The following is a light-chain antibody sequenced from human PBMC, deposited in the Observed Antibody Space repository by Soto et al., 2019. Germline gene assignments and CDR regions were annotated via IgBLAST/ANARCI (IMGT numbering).Light chain of an antibody. CDR1: QSVSYN. CDR2: GAF. V-gene: IGKV3-15*01. J-gene: IGKJ4*01. CDR3: QQYKNWPPLT. Sequence: EIVMTQSPATLSVSPGETATLSCRASQSVSYNLAWYQQKPGQGPRLLIYGAFTRATGIPARFSGSGSGTDFTLNIRSLQSEDFAVYYCQQYKNWPPLTFGGGTKVEIK.